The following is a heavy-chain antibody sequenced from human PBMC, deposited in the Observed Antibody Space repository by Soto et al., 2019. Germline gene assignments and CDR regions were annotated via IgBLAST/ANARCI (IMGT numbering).Heavy chain of an antibody. V-gene: IGHV1-69*13. D-gene: IGHD1-7*01. J-gene: IGHJ4*02. CDR2: VIPIFGTA. Sequence: ASVKVSCKASGGTFSSYAISWVRQAPGQGLEWMGGVIPIFGTANYAQKFQGIVTITADESTSTAYMELSSLRSVETAVYYCARGKNWTYPYYFDYWVQGTLVTVS. CDR1: GGTFSSYA. CDR3: ARGKNWTYPYYFDY.